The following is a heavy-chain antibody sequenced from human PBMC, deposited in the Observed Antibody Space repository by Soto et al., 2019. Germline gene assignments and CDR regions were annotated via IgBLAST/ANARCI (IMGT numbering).Heavy chain of an antibody. D-gene: IGHD7-27*01. Sequence: PGGSLRLSCAASGSTFSGSAMHWVRQASGKGLEWVGRIRSKANSYATAYAASVKGRFTISRDDSKNTAYLQMNSLKTEDTAVNYCAKDPNPYWGQGTLVTVSS. J-gene: IGHJ4*02. V-gene: IGHV3-73*01. CDR3: AKDPNPY. CDR1: GSTFSGSA. CDR2: IRSKANSYAT.